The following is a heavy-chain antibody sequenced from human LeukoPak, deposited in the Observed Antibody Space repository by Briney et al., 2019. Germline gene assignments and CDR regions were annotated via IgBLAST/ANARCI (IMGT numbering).Heavy chain of an antibody. CDR3: ARVSYYFDY. V-gene: IGHV3-11*05. Sequence: KPGGSLRLSCAASGFTFSDYYMSWIRQAPGKGLEWVSYISDTSSYTNYADSVKGRFTISRDNAENSLFLQMNSLRAEDTAVYYCARVSYYFDYWGHGTLVTVSS. CDR2: ISDTSSYT. CDR1: GFTFSDYY. J-gene: IGHJ4*01.